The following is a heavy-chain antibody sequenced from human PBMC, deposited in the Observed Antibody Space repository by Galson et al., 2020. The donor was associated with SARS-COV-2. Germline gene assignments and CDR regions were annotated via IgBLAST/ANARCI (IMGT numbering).Heavy chain of an antibody. Sequence: SETLSLTCTVSGGSISSGSYYWSWIRQPAGKGLEWIGRIYTSGSTNYNPSLKSRVTISVDTSKNQFSLKLSSVTAADTAVYYCASTGFGELLYGYYYYGMDVWGQGTTVTVSS. D-gene: IGHD3-10*01. J-gene: IGHJ6*02. CDR3: ASTGFGELLYGYYYYGMDV. V-gene: IGHV4-61*02. CDR1: GGSISSGSYY. CDR2: IYTSGST.